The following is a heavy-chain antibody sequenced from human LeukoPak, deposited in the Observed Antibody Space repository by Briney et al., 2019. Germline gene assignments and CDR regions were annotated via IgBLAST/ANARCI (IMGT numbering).Heavy chain of an antibody. CDR2: ISGSGGST. V-gene: IGHV3-23*01. Sequence: GGSLRLSCAASGFTFSSYAMSWVRQAPGKGLEWVSTISGSGGSTDYAESVKGRFTISRDNSKNTLYLQMNSLRADDTAVYYCAKEQQLWLLGYFDYWGQGALVTVSS. J-gene: IGHJ4*02. CDR3: AKEQQLWLLGYFDY. CDR1: GFTFSSYA. D-gene: IGHD5-18*01.